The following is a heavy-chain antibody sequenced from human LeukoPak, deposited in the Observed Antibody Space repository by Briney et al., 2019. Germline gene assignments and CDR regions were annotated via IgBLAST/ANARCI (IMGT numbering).Heavy chain of an antibody. V-gene: IGHV3-30*02. CDR1: GFIFSIYG. J-gene: IGHJ4*02. Sequence: PGGSLRLSCAASGFIFSIYGMHWVRQAPGKGLEWVAFIQYDGTNKYYADSVKGRFTISRDNSKNTLYLQMNSLRAEDTAVYYCAKAKSRFGESYYFDYWGQGTLVTVSS. CDR2: IQYDGTNK. D-gene: IGHD3-10*01. CDR3: AKAKSRFGESYYFDY.